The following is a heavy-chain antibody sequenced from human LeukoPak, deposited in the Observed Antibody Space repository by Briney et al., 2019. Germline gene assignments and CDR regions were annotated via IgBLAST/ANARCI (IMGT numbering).Heavy chain of an antibody. D-gene: IGHD2-2*02. CDR2: INHSGST. V-gene: IGHV4-34*01. J-gene: IGHJ4*02. Sequence: PSETLSLTCAVYGGSFSGYYWSWIRQPPGKGLEWIGEINHSGSTNYNPSLKSRVTISVDTSKNQFSLKLSSVTAADTAVYYCARGRQVPAAITGSIVDYWGQGTLVTPSS. CDR3: ARGRQVPAAITGSIVDY. CDR1: GGSFSGYY.